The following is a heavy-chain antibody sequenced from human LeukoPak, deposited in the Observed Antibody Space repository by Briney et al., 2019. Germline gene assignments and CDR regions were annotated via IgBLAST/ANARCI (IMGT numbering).Heavy chain of an antibody. CDR2: IYYSGST. J-gene: IGHJ4*02. CDR3: ARHSSILTGYPFDY. V-gene: IGHV4-59*08. D-gene: IGHD3-9*01. Sequence: GYIYYSGSTKYNPSLKSRVNMSVDTSENQFSLRLSSVTAADTAVYYCARHSSILTGYPFDYWGQGTLVTVSS.